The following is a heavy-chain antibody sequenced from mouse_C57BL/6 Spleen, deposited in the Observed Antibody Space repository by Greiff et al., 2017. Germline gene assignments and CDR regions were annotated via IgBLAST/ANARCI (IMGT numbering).Heavy chain of an antibody. V-gene: IGHV1-26*01. Sequence: EVQLQQSGPELVKPGASVKISCKASGYTFTDYYMNWVKQSHGKSLEWIGDINPNNGGTSYNQKFKGKATLTVDKSSSTAYMELRSLTSEDSAVYYCATDPFAYWGQGALGTVSA. CDR3: ATDPFAY. CDR2: INPNNGGT. J-gene: IGHJ3*01. CDR1: GYTFTDYY.